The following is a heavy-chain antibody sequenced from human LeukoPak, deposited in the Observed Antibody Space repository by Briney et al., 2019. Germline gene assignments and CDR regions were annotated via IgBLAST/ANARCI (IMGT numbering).Heavy chain of an antibody. D-gene: IGHD6-13*01. CDR1: GFTVSSNY. V-gene: IGHV3-53*05. Sequence: PGGSLRLSCAASGFTVSSNYMSWVRQAPGKGLEWVSVIYSGVTTYYADSVKGRFTISRDNSKNTLYLQMNSLRAEDTAVYYCARVPVDSSSWAFDYWGQGTLVTVSS. J-gene: IGHJ4*02. CDR3: ARVPVDSSSWAFDY. CDR2: IYSGVTT.